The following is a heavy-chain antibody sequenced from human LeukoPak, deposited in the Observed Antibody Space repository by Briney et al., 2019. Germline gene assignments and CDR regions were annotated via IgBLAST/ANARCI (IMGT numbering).Heavy chain of an antibody. CDR3: AGRRYCSSTSCYRDYYYMDV. Sequence: GASVKVSCKASGGTFSSYAISWVRQAPGQGLEWMGGIIPIFGTANYAQKFQGRVTITTDESTSTAYMELSSLRSEDTAVYYCAGRRYCSSTSCYRDYYYMDVWGKGTTVTVSS. V-gene: IGHV1-69*05. J-gene: IGHJ6*03. CDR1: GGTFSSYA. CDR2: IIPIFGTA. D-gene: IGHD2-2*01.